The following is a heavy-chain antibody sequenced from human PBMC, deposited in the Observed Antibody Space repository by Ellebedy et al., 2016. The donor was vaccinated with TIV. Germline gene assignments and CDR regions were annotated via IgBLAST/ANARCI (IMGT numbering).Heavy chain of an antibody. CDR1: GGSVSSTRYY. CDR2: VYHSGSP. J-gene: IGHJ4*02. CDR3: ARTDPWQPIDD. D-gene: IGHD2-21*02. V-gene: IGHV4-39*01. Sequence: MPSETLSLTCSVSGGSVSSTRYYWAWIRQPPGNGLEWIASVYHSGSPYYNPSFKSRVTLSADTSKNQFSLKLRTVTSADTAVYYCARTDPWQPIDDWGQGILVSVSS.